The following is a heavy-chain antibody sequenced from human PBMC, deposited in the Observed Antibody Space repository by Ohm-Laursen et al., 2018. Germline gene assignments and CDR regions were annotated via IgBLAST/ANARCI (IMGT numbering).Heavy chain of an antibody. D-gene: IGHD3-10*01. CDR2: IVVGSGNT. Sequence: ASVKVSCKASGFTFTSSAMQWVRQARGQRLEWIGWIVVGSGNTGYAQKFQGRVTMTRNTSISTAYMELSSLRAEDTAVYYCAKEVLPYDAFDIWGQGTMVTVSS. CDR1: GFTFTSSA. CDR3: AKEVLPYDAFDI. J-gene: IGHJ3*02. V-gene: IGHV1-58*02.